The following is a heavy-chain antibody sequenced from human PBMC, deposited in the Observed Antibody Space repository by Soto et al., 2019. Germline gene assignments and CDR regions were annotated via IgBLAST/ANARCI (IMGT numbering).Heavy chain of an antibody. J-gene: IGHJ6*02. V-gene: IGHV3-11*01. Sequence: QVQLVESGGGLVKPGGSLRLSCAASGFSFSDYYMTWIRQAPGKGLEWLSYISSSGYPIYYADSVKGRFAISRDNAKNSVYLQMNSLLAEDTAVYYCARDNRSFWNGYSSRYDYYGMDVWGQGTTVTVYS. CDR1: GFSFSDYY. D-gene: IGHD3-3*01. CDR2: ISSSGYPI. CDR3: ARDNRSFWNGYSSRYDYYGMDV.